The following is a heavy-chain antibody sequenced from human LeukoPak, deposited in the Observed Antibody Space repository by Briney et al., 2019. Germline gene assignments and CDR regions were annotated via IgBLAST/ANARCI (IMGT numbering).Heavy chain of an antibody. CDR3: TRDVDFWSGYYTTLSDY. V-gene: IGHV3-49*04. D-gene: IGHD3-3*01. CDR2: IRSKAYGGTT. Sequence: GGSLRLSCTASGFTFGDYAMSWVRQAPGKGLEWVGFIRSKAYGGTTEYAASVKGRFTISRDDSKSIAYLQMNSLKTEDTAVYYCTRDVDFWSGYYTTLSDYWGQGTLVTVSS. CDR1: GFTFGDYA. J-gene: IGHJ4*02.